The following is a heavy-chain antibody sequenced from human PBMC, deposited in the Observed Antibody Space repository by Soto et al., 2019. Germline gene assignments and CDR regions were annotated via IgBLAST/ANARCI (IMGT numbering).Heavy chain of an antibody. Sequence: SGPTLVNPTQTLTLTCTFSGFSLSTSGMCVSWIRQPPGKALEWLALIDWDDDKYYSTSLKTRLTISKDTSKNQVVLTMTNMDPVATAPVSCALAKSGPFPFDEWGLVTMVTVS. D-gene: IGHD3-3*01. CDR3: ALAKSGPFPFDE. J-gene: IGHJ4*01. CDR1: GFSLSTSGMC. V-gene: IGHV2-70*01. CDR2: IDWDDDK.